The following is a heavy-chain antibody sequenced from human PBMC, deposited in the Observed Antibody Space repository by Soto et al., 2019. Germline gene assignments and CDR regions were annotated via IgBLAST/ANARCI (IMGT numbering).Heavy chain of an antibody. CDR3: AIDGYGSGIDY. J-gene: IGHJ4*02. Sequence: SETLSLTCTVSCGSVSSGSYYWSWIRQPPGKGLEWIGYIYYSGSTNYNPSLKSRVTISVDTSKNQFSLKLSSVTAADTAVYYCAIDGYGSGIDYCGQGTLVTVSS. V-gene: IGHV4-61*01. D-gene: IGHD3-10*01. CDR1: CGSVSSGSYY. CDR2: IYYSGST.